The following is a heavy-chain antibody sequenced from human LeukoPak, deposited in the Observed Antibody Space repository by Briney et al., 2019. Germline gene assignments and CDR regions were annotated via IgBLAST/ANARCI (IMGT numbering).Heavy chain of an antibody. D-gene: IGHD6-19*01. Sequence: PSETLSLTCTVSGGSISSGSYYWSWIRQPAGKGLEWIGRIYTSGSTNYNPSLKSRVTISVDTSKNQFSLKLSSVTAADTAVYYCARMNSSGWYDYWGQGTLVTVSS. J-gene: IGHJ4*02. V-gene: IGHV4-61*02. CDR2: IYTSGST. CDR3: ARMNSSGWYDY. CDR1: GGSISSGSYY.